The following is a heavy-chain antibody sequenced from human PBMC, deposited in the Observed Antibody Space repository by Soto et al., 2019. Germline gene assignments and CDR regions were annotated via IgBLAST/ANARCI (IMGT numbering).Heavy chain of an antibody. V-gene: IGHV1-69*13. Sequence: SVKVSCKASGGTSSSYAISWVRQAPGQGLEWMGGIIPIFGTANYAQKFQGRVTITADESTSTAYMELSSLRSEDTAVYYCARKADYYDSRVYGMDVWGQGTTVTVPS. CDR1: GGTSSSYA. CDR3: ARKADYYDSRVYGMDV. J-gene: IGHJ6*02. CDR2: IIPIFGTA. D-gene: IGHD3-22*01.